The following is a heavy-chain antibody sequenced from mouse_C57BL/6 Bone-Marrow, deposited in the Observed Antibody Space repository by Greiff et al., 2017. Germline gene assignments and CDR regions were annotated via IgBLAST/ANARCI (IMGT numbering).Heavy chain of an antibody. V-gene: IGHV8-8*01. D-gene: IGHD1-1*01. Sequence: QVPLQVSGPGILQPSQSLSLSCSSSGFSLSTFGMGVVWHRPPSGKGLEWLAHTWWDDDKYYNPALKSRLPISKDTAKNQVFLKFANVDTADTATYSGAGIGDYRYYGSSPAWVAYWGQGALVTVSA. J-gene: IGHJ3*01. CDR3: AGIGDYRYYGSSPAWVAY. CDR1: GFSLSTFGMG. CDR2: TWWDDDK.